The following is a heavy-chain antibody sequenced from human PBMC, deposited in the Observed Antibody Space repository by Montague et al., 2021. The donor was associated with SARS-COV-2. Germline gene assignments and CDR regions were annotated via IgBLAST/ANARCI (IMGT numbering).Heavy chain of an antibody. J-gene: IGHJ4*02. CDR2: IDHRGTS. D-gene: IGHD6-13*01. V-gene: IGHV4-34*01. Sequence: SETLSLTCAVYGESFSGFHWTWIRQPPGKGLEWIGEIDHRGTSNYNPSLKSRVTISMDTSKNQFSLRLNSVTAADTAVYYCARAFIAAAGTTSFDYWGQGTLVTVSS. CDR1: GESFSGFH. CDR3: ARAFIAAAGTTSFDY.